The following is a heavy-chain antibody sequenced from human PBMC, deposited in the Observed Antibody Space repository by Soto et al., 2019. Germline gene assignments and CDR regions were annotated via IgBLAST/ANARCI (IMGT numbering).Heavy chain of an antibody. CDR2: ISYDGSNK. V-gene: IGHV3-30*18. CDR3: AKETYGSGGPSRKYYYYGMDV. CDR1: GFTFSSYS. D-gene: IGHD3-10*01. J-gene: IGHJ6*02. Sequence: GGSLRLSCAASGFTFSSYSMNWVRQAPGKGLEWVSYISYDGSNKYYADSVKGRFTISRDNSKNTLYLQMNSLRAEDTAVYYCAKETYGSGGPSRKYYYYGMDVWGQGTTVTVSS.